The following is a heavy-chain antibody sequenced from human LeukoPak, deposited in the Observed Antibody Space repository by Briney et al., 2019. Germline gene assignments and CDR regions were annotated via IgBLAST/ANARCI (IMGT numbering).Heavy chain of an antibody. CDR1: GFTFDDYA. CDR3: ARHRSGGSQDDAFDI. CDR2: ISWNSGNI. V-gene: IGHV3-9*01. D-gene: IGHD2-15*01. J-gene: IGHJ3*02. Sequence: GGSLRLSCAGSGFTFDDYAMHWVRQAPGKGLEWVSGISWNSGNIRYANSVKGRFTISRDNAKNSLYLQMNSLRAEDTAVYYCARHRSGGSQDDAFDIWGQGTMVTVSS.